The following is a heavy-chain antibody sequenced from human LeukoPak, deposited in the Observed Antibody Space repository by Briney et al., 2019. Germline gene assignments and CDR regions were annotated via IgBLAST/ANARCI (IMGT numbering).Heavy chain of an antibody. D-gene: IGHD1-26*01. Sequence: GGSLRLSRAAFGLTFSNSAMSWVRQAPGKGLEWVSTSTGSGGTTYYADSVKGRFTISRDNSKNTLYLQMNSLRAEDTALYYCAKSLSGTYFNFDYWGQGTQVTVSS. V-gene: IGHV3-23*01. CDR3: AKSLSGTYFNFDY. CDR1: GLTFSNSA. CDR2: STGSGGTT. J-gene: IGHJ4*02.